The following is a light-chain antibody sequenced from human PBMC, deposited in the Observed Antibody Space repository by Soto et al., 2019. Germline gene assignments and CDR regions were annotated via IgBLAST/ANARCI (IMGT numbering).Light chain of an antibody. CDR2: AAS. J-gene: IGKJ3*01. CDR3: QQSSSTPRT. V-gene: IGKV1-39*01. Sequence: DMQMTQSPSSLSASVGSIFSITCRASPSISSGLAWYQQKPGKAPKLLIYAASSLQSGVPSRFSGRGSGTDXXLTISSLQPEDFATYYCQQSSSTPRTFGPGTKVDIK. CDR1: PSISSG.